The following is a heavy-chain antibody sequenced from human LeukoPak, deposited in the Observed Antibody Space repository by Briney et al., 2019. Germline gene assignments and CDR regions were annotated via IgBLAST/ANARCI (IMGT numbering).Heavy chain of an antibody. V-gene: IGHV4-4*07. CDR1: GGSISSYY. CDR3: ARRSSSWYESPTSYFDY. J-gene: IGHJ4*02. CDR2: IYTSGST. Sequence: SETLSLTCTVSGGSISSYYWSWIRQPAGKGLEWIGRIYTSGSTNYNPSLNSRVAMSVDTSTNHFSLKLSSVAAADTAVYYCARRSSSWYESPTSYFDYWGQGTLVTVSS. D-gene: IGHD6-13*01.